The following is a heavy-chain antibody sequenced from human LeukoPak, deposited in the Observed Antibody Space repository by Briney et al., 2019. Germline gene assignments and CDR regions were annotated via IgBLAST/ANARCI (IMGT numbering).Heavy chain of an antibody. CDR3: ASSSGYPEDY. V-gene: IGHV4-34*01. CDR1: GGSFSGYY. J-gene: IGHJ4*02. CDR2: INHSGST. D-gene: IGHD3-22*01. Sequence: SETLSLTCAVYGGSFSGYYWSWIRQLPGKGLEWIGEINHSGSTNYNPSLKSRVTISVDTSKNQFSLKLSSVTAADTAVHYCASSSGYPEDYWGQGTLITVSS.